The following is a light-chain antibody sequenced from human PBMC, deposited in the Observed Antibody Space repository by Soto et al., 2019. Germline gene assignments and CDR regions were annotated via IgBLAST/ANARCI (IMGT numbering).Light chain of an antibody. V-gene: IGKV3-15*01. J-gene: IGKJ1*01. CDR3: QQYNNWPPWT. CDR2: GAS. CDR1: QYINTR. Sequence: EIVLTQSPATLSSFPVDRVTLSCRASQYINTRLAWYQQKPGQAPRLLIYGASTRATGIPARFSGSGSGTEFTLTISRLQSDDFAVYYCQQYNNWPPWTFGQGTKVDIK.